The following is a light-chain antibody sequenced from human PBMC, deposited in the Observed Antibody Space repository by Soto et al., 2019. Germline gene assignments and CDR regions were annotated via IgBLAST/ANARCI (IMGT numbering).Light chain of an antibody. V-gene: IGLV2-14*01. CDR1: RSDIGASIY. J-gene: IGLJ2*01. Sequence: QSALTQPASVSGSPGQSITISCTGTRSDIGASIYVSWFQQYPGEAPKCMIYDVNNRPSGVSNRFSGSQSGSTASLTISRLQAEDEAVYYCTSDTTSNTLALGGGTKLTVL. CDR3: TSDTTSNTLA. CDR2: DVN.